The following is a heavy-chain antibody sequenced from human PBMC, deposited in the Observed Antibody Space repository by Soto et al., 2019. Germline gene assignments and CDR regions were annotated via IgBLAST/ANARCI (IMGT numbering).Heavy chain of an antibody. CDR1: GGSISSGDYY. D-gene: IGHD2-2*01. CDR2: IHYSGST. Sequence: SETLSLTCTVSGGSISSGDYYWSWIRQPPGKGLEWIGYIHYSGSTYHNPSLKSRVTISVDTSKNQFSLKVSSVTAADTAVYYCARLGGYCTITSCYGYYGMDVWGQGTTVTVSS. CDR3: ARLGGYCTITSCYGYYGMDV. J-gene: IGHJ6*02. V-gene: IGHV4-30-4*01.